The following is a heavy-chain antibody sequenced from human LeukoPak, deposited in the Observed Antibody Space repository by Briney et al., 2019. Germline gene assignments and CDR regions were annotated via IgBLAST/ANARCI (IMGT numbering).Heavy chain of an antibody. CDR1: GGSISSGTYY. CDR3: ARNSCPSGSCYDNRGYFDY. CDR2: IYTSGST. D-gene: IGHD2-15*01. V-gene: IGHV4-61*02. J-gene: IGHJ4*02. Sequence: SETLSLTCTVSGGSISSGTYYWSWIRQPAGKGLEWIGRIYTSGSTNYNPSLKSRIAISVDTSKNQFSLKLSSVTAADTAVYYCARNSCPSGSCYDNRGYFDYWGQGTLVTVSS.